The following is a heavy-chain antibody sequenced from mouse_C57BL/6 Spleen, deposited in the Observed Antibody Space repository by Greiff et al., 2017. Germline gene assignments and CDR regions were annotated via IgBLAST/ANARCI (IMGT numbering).Heavy chain of an antibody. D-gene: IGHD4-1*01. J-gene: IGHJ2*01. CDR3: ARMDYWDDY. CDR2: IDPSDSET. V-gene: IGHV1-52*01. CDR1: GYTFTSYW. Sequence: QVQLQQPGAELVRPGSSVKLSCKASGYTFTSYWMHWVKQRPIQGLEWIGNIDPSDSETPYNQKFKDKATLTVDKSSSTAYMQLSSLTSEDAAVYYCARMDYWDDYWGQGTTLTVSS.